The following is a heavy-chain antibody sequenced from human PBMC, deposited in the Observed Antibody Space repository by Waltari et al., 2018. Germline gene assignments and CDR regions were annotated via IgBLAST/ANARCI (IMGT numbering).Heavy chain of an antibody. J-gene: IGHJ3*02. CDR3: ASPFFANEAFDI. CDR2: ISSSGSYI. Sequence: EVQLVESGGGLVKPGGSLRLSCAASGFTFSTYDMNWVRQAPGKGLEWVSFISSSGSYIYYADSVKGRFTISRDNAKNSLYLQMNSLRAEDTAVYYCASPFFANEAFDIWGQGTMVTVSS. D-gene: IGHD3-3*01. V-gene: IGHV3-21*01. CDR1: GFTFSTYD.